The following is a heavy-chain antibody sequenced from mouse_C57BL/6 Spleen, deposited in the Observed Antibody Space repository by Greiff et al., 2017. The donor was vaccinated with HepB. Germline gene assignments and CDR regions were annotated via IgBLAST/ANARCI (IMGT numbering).Heavy chain of an antibody. CDR2: IDPENGDT. CDR1: GFNIKDDY. J-gene: IGHJ4*01. Sequence: VQLKESGAELVRPGASVKLSCTASGFNIKDDYMHWVKQRPEQGLEWIGWIDPENGDTEYASKFQGKATITADTSSNTAYLQLSSLTSEDTAVYYCVMYYYGSSYAMDYWGQGTSVTVSS. V-gene: IGHV14-4*01. D-gene: IGHD1-1*01. CDR3: VMYYYGSSYAMDY.